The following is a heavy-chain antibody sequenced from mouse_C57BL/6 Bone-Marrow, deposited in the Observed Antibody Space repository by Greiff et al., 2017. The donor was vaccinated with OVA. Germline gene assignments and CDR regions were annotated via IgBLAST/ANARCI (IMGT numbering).Heavy chain of an antibody. Sequence: EVQLVESEGGLVQPGSSMKLSCTASGFTFSDYYMAWVRQVPEKGLEWVANINYDGSSTYYLDSLKGRFIISRDNAKNILYLQMSSLKSEDTATYYCARGSYYGSSYWYFDVWGTGTTVTVSS. CDR1: GFTFSDYY. CDR3: ARGSYYGSSYWYFDV. V-gene: IGHV5-16*01. CDR2: INYDGSST. D-gene: IGHD1-1*01. J-gene: IGHJ1*03.